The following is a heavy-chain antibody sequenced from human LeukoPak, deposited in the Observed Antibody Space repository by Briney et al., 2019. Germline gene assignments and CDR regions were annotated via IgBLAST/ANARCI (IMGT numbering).Heavy chain of an antibody. CDR2: IKQDGTEK. CDR3: ARDQTPFV. V-gene: IGHV3-7*01. J-gene: IGHJ4*02. CDR1: GFSFTTYW. Sequence: GGSLRLSCAASGFSFTTYWMSWVRQAPGKGLEWVANIKQDGTEKYYVDSVKGRFTISRDNAKNSLYLQMNSLRAEDTAVYYCARDQTPFVWGQGTLVTVSS.